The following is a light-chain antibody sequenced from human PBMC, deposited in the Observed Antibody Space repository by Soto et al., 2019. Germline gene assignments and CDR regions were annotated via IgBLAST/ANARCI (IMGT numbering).Light chain of an antibody. J-gene: IGLJ2*01. CDR1: SSDVGGYNY. CDR3: SSYSSSSSRVV. V-gene: IGLV2-14*01. CDR2: EVS. Sequence: QSALTQPASMSGSPGQSITISCTGTSSDVGGYNYVSWYQQHPDKVPKLMIFEVSNRPSGVSHRFSGSKSGNTASLTISGLQAEDEGHYYCSSYSSSSSRVVFGGGTKVTVL.